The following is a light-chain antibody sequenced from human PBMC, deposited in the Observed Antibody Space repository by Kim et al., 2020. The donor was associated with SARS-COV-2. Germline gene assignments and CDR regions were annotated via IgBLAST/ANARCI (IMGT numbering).Light chain of an antibody. CDR3: NSRDSSGNHVV. V-gene: IGLV3-19*01. CDR2: GKN. CDR1: SLRSYY. J-gene: IGLJ2*01. Sequence: SALTKDPAVSVALGQTVRITCQGDSLRSYYASWYQQKPGQDPVLVIYGKNNRPSGIPDRFSGSSSENTASLTITGAQAEDEADYYCNSRDSSGNHVVFGGGTQLTIL.